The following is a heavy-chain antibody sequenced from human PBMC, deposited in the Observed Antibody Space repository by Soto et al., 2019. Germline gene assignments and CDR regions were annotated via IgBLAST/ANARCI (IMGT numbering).Heavy chain of an antibody. D-gene: IGHD2-8*01. CDR1: GGSISSGGYY. V-gene: IGHV4-31*03. CDR3: ARCPGYGTNGVCYTGDPFDY. CDR2: IYYSGST. J-gene: IGHJ4*02. Sequence: QVQLQESGPGLVKPSQTLSLTCTVSGGSISSGGYYWSWIRQHPGKGLEWIGYIYYSGSTYYNPYLMXRVTRSVDTSXXHXSLXLSSVTAADTAVYYCARCPGYGTNGVCYTGDPFDYWGQGTLVTVSS.